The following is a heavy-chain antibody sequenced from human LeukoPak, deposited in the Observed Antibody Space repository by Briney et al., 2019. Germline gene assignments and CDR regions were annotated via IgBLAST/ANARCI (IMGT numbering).Heavy chain of an antibody. V-gene: IGHV5-51*01. Sequence: GESLKISCKASGSTFSDTFSNYWIAWVRQMPGKGLEWMGIIYPGDSETKYSPSFEGQVTFSADKSNSIVYLHWSSLKASDTAMYYCARLGTPYFYYYMDVWGEGTTVTVSS. CDR1: GSTFSDTFSNYW. CDR2: IYPGDSET. CDR3: ARLGTPYFYYYMDV. D-gene: IGHD3-10*01. J-gene: IGHJ6*03.